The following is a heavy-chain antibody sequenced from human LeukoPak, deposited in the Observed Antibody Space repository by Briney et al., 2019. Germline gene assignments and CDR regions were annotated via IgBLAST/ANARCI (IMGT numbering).Heavy chain of an antibody. CDR1: GYTFTSYA. CDR2: INAGNGNT. V-gene: IGHV1-3*01. CDR3: ALSSSGWYRDFDY. D-gene: IGHD6-19*01. Sequence: VSVKVSCKASGYTFTSYAMHWVRQAPGQRLEWMGWINAGNGNTKYSQKFQGRVTITRDTSASTAYMELSSLRSEDTAVYYCALSSSGWYRDFDYWGQGTLVTVSS. J-gene: IGHJ4*02.